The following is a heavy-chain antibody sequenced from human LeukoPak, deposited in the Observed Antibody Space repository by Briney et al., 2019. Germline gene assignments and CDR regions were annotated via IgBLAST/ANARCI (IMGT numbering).Heavy chain of an antibody. V-gene: IGHV4-34*01. Sequence: SETLSLTCAVYGGSFSGYYWSWIRQPPGKGLEWIGSIYYSGSTYYNPSLKSRVTISVDTSKNQFSLKLSSVTAADTAVYYCARDLVRDDFWSGYSDAFDIWGQGTMVTVSS. CDR1: GGSFSGYY. J-gene: IGHJ3*02. CDR3: ARDLVRDDFWSGYSDAFDI. D-gene: IGHD3-3*01. CDR2: IYYSGST.